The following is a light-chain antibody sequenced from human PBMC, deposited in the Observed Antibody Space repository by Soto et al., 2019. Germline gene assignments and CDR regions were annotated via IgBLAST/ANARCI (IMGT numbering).Light chain of an antibody. CDR3: QQRSNWPPKGT. CDR1: QSVSSY. Sequence: EIGVTQSPCTLSLSPGERATLSCRASQSVSSYLAWYQQKPGQAPRLLIYDASNRATGIPARFSGSGSGTDFTLTISSLEPEDFAVYYCQQRSNWPPKGTFGQGTKVDIK. CDR2: DAS. V-gene: IGKV3-11*01. J-gene: IGKJ1*01.